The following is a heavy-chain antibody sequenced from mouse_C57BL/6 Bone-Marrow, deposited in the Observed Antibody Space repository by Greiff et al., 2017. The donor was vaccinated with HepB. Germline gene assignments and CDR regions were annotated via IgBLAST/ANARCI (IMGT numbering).Heavy chain of an antibody. CDR2: INPSSGYT. CDR1: GYTFTSYT. D-gene: IGHD2-4*01. V-gene: IGHV1-4*01. CDR3: ARIYYDYDVGGYAMDY. J-gene: IGHJ4*01. Sequence: VQLQQSGAELARPGASVKMSCKASGYTFTSYTMHRVKQRPGQGLEWIGYINPSSGYTKYNQKFKDKATLTADKSSSTAYMQLSSLTSEDSAVYYCARIYYDYDVGGYAMDYWGQGTSVTVSS.